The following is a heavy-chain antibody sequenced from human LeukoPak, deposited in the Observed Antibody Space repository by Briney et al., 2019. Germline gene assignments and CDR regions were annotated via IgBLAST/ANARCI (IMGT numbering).Heavy chain of an antibody. CDR2: ISSSGSTI. CDR1: GFTFSSYS. CDR3: ARAQVAYYDILTGYYFDYYYYYMDV. J-gene: IGHJ6*03. V-gene: IGHV3-48*04. D-gene: IGHD3-9*01. Sequence: GGSLRLSCAASGFTFSSYSMNWVRQAPGKGLEWVSYISSSGSTIYYADSVKGRFTISRDNAKNSLYLQMNSLRAEDTAVYYCARAQVAYYDILTGYYFDYYYYYMDVWGKGTTVTISS.